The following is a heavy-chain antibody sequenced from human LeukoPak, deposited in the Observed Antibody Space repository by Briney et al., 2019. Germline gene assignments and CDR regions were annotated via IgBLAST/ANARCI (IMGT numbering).Heavy chain of an antibody. V-gene: IGHV4-59*08. CDR2: IYYSGST. CDR3: ARGEIYDFWSGYPYPY. CDR1: GGSISSYY. D-gene: IGHD3-3*01. Sequence: SETLSLTCTVSGGSISSYYWSWIRQPPGKGLEWIGYIYYSGSTNYNPSLKSRVTISVDTSKNQFSLKLSSVTAADTAVYYCARGEIYDFWSGYPYPYWGQGTLVTVSS. J-gene: IGHJ4*02.